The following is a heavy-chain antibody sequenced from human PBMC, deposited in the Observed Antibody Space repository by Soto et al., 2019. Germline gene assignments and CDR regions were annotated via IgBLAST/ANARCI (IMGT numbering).Heavy chain of an antibody. CDR3: AVVGATSSYFDY. J-gene: IGHJ4*02. CDR2: IYYSGST. Sequence: PSETLSLTCTVSGGSIRSYYWSWIRQPPGKGLEWIGYIYYSGSTNYNPSLKSRVTISVDTSKSQFSLKLSSVTAADTAVYYCAVVGATSSYFDYWGQGTPVTVSS. CDR1: GGSIRSYY. V-gene: IGHV4-59*01. D-gene: IGHD1-26*01.